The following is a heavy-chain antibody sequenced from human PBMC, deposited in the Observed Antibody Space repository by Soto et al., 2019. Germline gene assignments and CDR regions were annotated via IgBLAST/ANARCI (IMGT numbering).Heavy chain of an antibody. CDR1: GGSISSYDYS. V-gene: IGHV4-30-4*08. D-gene: IGHD3-3*01. J-gene: IGHJ6*02. CDR3: ARVPGIKGITIFGVVISPYYGMDV. Sequence: SETLSLTCTVSGGSISSYDYSWSCIRQPPGKDREWFGYIYYSGSTYYNPSLHSRVTISVDTSKNQLSLELRYVHAADTAVYYCARVPGIKGITIFGVVISPYYGMDVWGQGTTVTVSS. CDR2: IYYSGST.